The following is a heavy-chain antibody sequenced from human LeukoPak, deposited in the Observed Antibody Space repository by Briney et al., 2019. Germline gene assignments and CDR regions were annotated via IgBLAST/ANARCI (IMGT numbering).Heavy chain of an antibody. CDR3: ASTENCDY. V-gene: IGHV1-2*02. Sequence: ASVKDLWKAFGYTFSAYFVHWVQQAPGQGLEWVGWINPYSGGTNYAQKFQGRVTMTRDSSISTAYMELSSLRSDDAAVYYCASTENCDYWGQGTLVTVSS. CDR2: INPYSGGT. D-gene: IGHD2/OR15-2a*01. J-gene: IGHJ4*02. CDR1: GYTFSAYF.